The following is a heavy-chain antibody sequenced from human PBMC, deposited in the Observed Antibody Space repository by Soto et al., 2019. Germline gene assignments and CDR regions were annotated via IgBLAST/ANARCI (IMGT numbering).Heavy chain of an antibody. CDR3: ARDRLTMGRGPPTYYMDV. V-gene: IGHV3-11*01. Sequence: GGSLRLPCAASGFTFSDYYMSWIRQAPGKGLEWASYISSSGSTIYYADSVKGRFTISRDNAKNSLYRQMNSLRAEDTAVYYCARDRLTMGRGPPTYYMDVWGKGTTVTVSS. J-gene: IGHJ6*03. CDR1: GFTFSDYY. D-gene: IGHD3-10*01. CDR2: ISSSGSTI.